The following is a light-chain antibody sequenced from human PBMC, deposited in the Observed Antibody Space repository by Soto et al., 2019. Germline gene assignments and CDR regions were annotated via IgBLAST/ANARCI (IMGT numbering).Light chain of an antibody. CDR1: QAVNTR. CDR3: HQRQSWPRT. V-gene: IGKV3-11*01. CDR2: LAS. J-gene: IGKJ1*01. Sequence: EIVLTQSPATLSSFPGDRVTLSCRASQAVNTRLAWYQHKPGQARRLHIYLASNRAAGVPARFSGSGSGTDFTLTISDVEPEDFAVYYCHQRQSWPRTFGQGTKV.